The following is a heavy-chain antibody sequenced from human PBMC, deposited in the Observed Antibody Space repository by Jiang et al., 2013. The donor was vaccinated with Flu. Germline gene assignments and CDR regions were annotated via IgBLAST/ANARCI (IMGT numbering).Heavy chain of an antibody. Sequence: RLSCAASGLTFSSYSMSWVRQXPGKGLEWVSSISSSSSYISYADSVKGRFTISRDNANNSLYLQMNSLGAEDTAVYYCARGWDCSGSSCYRYMAVWGKGTTVSVSS. J-gene: IGHJ6*03. D-gene: IGHD2-15*01. CDR3: ARGWDCSGSSCYRYMAV. V-gene: IGHV3-21*01. CDR2: ISSSSSYI. CDR1: GLTFSSYS.